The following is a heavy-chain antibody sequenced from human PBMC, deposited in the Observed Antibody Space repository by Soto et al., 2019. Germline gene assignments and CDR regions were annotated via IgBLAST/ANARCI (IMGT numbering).Heavy chain of an antibody. J-gene: IGHJ4*02. CDR2: IYHSGST. CDR1: GSSISRGSYS. Sequence: SETLSLTCALSGSSISRGSYSWGWIRQRPGKGLAWMGYIYHSGSTCYNPCLKSRVTISVDTSKNQFSLKLSSVTAADTAAYYCARTLYSYGPRFDYWGQGTLVTVSS. V-gene: IGHV4-30-2*02. CDR3: ARTLYSYGPRFDY. D-gene: IGHD5-18*01.